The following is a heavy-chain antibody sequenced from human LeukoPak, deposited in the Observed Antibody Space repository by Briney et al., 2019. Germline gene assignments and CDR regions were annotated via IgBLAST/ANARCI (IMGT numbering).Heavy chain of an antibody. CDR2: MNPNSGNT. V-gene: IGHV1-8*01. J-gene: IGHJ6*02. CDR1: GYTFTSYD. Sequence: ASVKVSCKASGYTFTSYDINWVRQATGQGLEWMGWMNPNSGNTGYAQKFQGRVTMTSNTSISTAYMELSSRRCEDTAVYYCAGIRGQNYAMEVWGQGNTVTAS. D-gene: IGHD3-3*02. CDR3: AGIRGQNYAMEV.